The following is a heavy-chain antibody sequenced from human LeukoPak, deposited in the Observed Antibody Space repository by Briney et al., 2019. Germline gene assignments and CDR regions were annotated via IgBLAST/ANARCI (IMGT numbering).Heavy chain of an antibody. D-gene: IGHD2-2*01. CDR1: GFIFDDYA. Sequence: SLRLSCAAFGFIFDDYAMHWVRQAPGKGLEWVSGISWNSGRVDYADSVKGRFTISRDNAKNSLHLQMSSLRPEDTALYYCAKDWGGGCSSSSCSETAIYNYGMDLWGQGTTVTVSS. V-gene: IGHV3-9*01. J-gene: IGHJ6*02. CDR2: ISWNSGRV. CDR3: AKDWGGGCSSSSCSETAIYNYGMDL.